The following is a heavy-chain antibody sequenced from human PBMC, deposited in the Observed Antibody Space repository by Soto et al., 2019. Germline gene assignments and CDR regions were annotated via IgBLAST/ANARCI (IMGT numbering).Heavy chain of an antibody. V-gene: IGHV3-30*03. CDR3: ASSRYDYIWGSSWANDAFDI. D-gene: IGHD3-16*01. Sequence: GGSLRLSCAASGFTFSSYGMHWVRQAPGKGLEWVAVISYDGSNKYYADSVKGRFTISRDNSKNTLYLQMNSLRAEDTAVYYCASSRYDYIWGSSWANDAFDIWGQGTMVTVSS. CDR1: GFTFSSYG. J-gene: IGHJ3*02. CDR2: ISYDGSNK.